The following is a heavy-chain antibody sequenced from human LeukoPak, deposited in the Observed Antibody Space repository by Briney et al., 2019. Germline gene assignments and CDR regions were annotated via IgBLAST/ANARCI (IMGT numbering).Heavy chain of an antibody. Sequence: ASVKVSCKASGYTLSSYGISWVRQAPGQGLEWVGWISAYNGDTNYAQKLQGRVTVTTDTSTSTDYMEMRSLRYDDTAVYYCARGYEPKYYYDSSGYFDYWGQGTLVTVSS. CDR2: ISAYNGDT. CDR3: ARGYEPKYYYDSSGYFDY. J-gene: IGHJ4*02. CDR1: GYTLSSYG. V-gene: IGHV1-18*01. D-gene: IGHD3-22*01.